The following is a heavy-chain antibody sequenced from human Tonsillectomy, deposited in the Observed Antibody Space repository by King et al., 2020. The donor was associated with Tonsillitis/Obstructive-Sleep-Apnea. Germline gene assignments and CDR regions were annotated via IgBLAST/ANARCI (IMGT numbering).Heavy chain of an antibody. CDR1: GFTFSSYA. Sequence: VQLVESGGGLVQPGGSLRLSCAASGFTFSSYAMSWVRQAPGKGLEWVSAISGSGGSTYYADSVKGRFTISRDNSKNTRYLQMNSLRAEDTAVYYCARAVDLYYYYMDVWGKGTTVTVSS. D-gene: IGHD6-19*01. CDR2: ISGSGGST. CDR3: ARAVDLYYYYMDV. V-gene: IGHV3-23*04. J-gene: IGHJ6*03.